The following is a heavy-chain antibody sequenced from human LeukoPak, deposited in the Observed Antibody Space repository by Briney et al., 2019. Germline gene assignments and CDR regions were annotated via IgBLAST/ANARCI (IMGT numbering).Heavy chain of an antibody. CDR3: ARDYSYGDDGGMDV. V-gene: IGHV3-33*01. D-gene: IGHD5-18*01. CDR2: LWYDGSNK. CDR1: GFTFSNYG. J-gene: IGHJ6*02. Sequence: PGRSLRLSCAASGFTFSNYGMHWVRQAPGKGLEWVAVLWYDGSNKYYADSVKGRFTISRDNSKNTLCLQMNSLRADDTAVYYCARDYSYGDDGGMDVWGQGTTVTVSS.